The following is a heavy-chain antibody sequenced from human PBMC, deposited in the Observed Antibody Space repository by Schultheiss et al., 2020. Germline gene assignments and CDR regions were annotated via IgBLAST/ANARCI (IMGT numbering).Heavy chain of an antibody. V-gene: IGHV3-21*05. D-gene: IGHD2-15*01. CDR3: ARTLGYCSGGNCYSDPAMNDY. J-gene: IGHJ4*02. CDR2: ISSSSSYI. CDR1: GFTFSSYS. Sequence: GESLKISCAASGFTFSSYSMNWVRQAPGKGLEWVSYISSSSSYIYYADSVKGRFTISRDNAKDSLYLQMNSLRAEDTAVYYCARTLGYCSGGNCYSDPAMNDYWGQGTLVTVSS.